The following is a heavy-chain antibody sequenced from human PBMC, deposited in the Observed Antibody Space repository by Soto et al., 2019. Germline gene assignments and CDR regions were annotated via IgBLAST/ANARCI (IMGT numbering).Heavy chain of an antibody. Sequence: PSETRCVTWAGYAGSSSRCDWTWIRHPPGTELEWIGEINHSVSTDYNPSLKSRVTISVDTSKNQFSLKLTSVTAPDTAVYYCARNSPILGAWVFEGYCGYQYRLDVSTQGTSDIVSS. D-gene: IGHD3-16*01. CDR3: ARNSPILGAWVFEGYCGYQYRLDV. V-gene: IGHV4-34*01. CDR1: AGSSSRCD. J-gene: IGHJ6*01. CDR2: INHSVST.